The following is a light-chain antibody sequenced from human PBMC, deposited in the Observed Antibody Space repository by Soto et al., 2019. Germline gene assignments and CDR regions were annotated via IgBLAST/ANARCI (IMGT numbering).Light chain of an antibody. CDR2: AAS. Sequence: DIQMTQSPSALSASVGDRVTITCRASQNIKKYLAWYRQKPAKDPDLLIYAASSFQFGYPSRFSGSGSGTEFTLTITSLQPEDSGTYYCQQSFSSPLTFGGGTQVEIK. V-gene: IGKV1-39*01. CDR1: QNIKKY. CDR3: QQSFSSPLT. J-gene: IGKJ4*01.